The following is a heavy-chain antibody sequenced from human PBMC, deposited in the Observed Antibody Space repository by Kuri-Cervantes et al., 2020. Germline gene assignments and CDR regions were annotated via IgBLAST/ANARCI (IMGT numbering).Heavy chain of an antibody. CDR3: ARAPRGHYFDY. CDR1: GFTFSSYA. Sequence: GGSLRLSCAASGFTFSSYAMHWVRQAPGKGLEWVAVISYDGSNKYYADSVKGRFTISRDNSKSTLYLQMNSLRDEDTAVYYCARAPRGHYFDYWGQGTLVTVSS. V-gene: IGHV3-30-3*01. J-gene: IGHJ4*02. CDR2: ISYDGSNK.